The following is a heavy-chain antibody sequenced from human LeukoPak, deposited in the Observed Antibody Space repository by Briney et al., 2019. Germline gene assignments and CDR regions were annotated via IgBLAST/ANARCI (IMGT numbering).Heavy chain of an antibody. Sequence: EPLSLTCAVYGGSFSGYSWSWIRQPPGKGLEWIGEINNSGSTNYNPSLKSRVTISVDTSKNQFSLKLSSVTAADTAVYYCARAPNGQTRPYYFDYWGDGTLVTVSS. CDR2: INNSGST. CDR3: ARAPNGQTRPYYFDY. J-gene: IGHJ4*01. D-gene: IGHD2-2*01. V-gene: IGHV4-34*01. CDR1: GGSFSGYS.